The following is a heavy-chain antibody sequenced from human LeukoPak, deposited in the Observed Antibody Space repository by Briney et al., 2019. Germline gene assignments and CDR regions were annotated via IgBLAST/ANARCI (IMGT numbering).Heavy chain of an antibody. CDR2: ISTSGGST. CDR1: GFTFSSYA. J-gene: IGHJ4*02. CDR3: AIMHPYYDGSGYWVQ. Sequence: PGESLRLSCAASGFTFSSYAMSWVRQAPGKGLEWVSGISTSGGSTSYADSVKGRFTIPRDNPRNTLYMQMNSLRAEDTALYYCAIMHPYYDGSGYWVQWGQGTLVTVSS. V-gene: IGHV3-23*01. D-gene: IGHD3-22*01.